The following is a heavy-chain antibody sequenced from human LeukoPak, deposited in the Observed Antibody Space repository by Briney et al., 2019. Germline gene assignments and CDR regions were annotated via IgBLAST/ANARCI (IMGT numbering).Heavy chain of an antibody. V-gene: IGHV1-2*02. CDR1: GYTFTGYY. Sequence: ASVKVSCKASGYTFTGYYMHGVRQAPGQGLEWMGWINPNSGGTNYAQKFQGRVTMTRDTSISTAYMELSRLRSDDTAVYYCARMRYDSSGYYPDAFDIWGQGTMVTVSS. CDR2: INPNSGGT. J-gene: IGHJ3*02. D-gene: IGHD3-22*01. CDR3: ARMRYDSSGYYPDAFDI.